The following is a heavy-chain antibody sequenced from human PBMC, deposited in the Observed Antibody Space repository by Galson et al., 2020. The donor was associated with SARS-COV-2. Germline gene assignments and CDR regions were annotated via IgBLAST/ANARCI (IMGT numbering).Heavy chain of an antibody. Sequence: GGSLRLSCAASGFTFDDYAMHWVRQAPGKGLEWVSGISWNSGSIGYADSVKGRFTISRDNAKNSLYLQMNSLRAEDTALYYCAKGHIAAAGTYYDYWGQGTLVTVSS. J-gene: IGHJ4*02. V-gene: IGHV3-9*01. D-gene: IGHD6-13*01. CDR2: ISWNSGSI. CDR1: GFTFDDYA. CDR3: AKGHIAAAGTYYDY.